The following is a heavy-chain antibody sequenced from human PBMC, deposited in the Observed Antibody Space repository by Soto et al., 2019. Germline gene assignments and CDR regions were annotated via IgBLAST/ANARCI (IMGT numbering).Heavy chain of an antibody. CDR1: GFSFSSYA. Sequence: GSLRLSCAASGFSFSSYAMSWVRQAPGKGLEWVSVISAAGGSTYYAESVKGRFTISRDNSKSTLYLQMNSLRAEDTAVYYCAKQTSNSCSWSRCYFDYWGQGALVTVPQ. CDR2: ISAAGGST. D-gene: IGHD3-10*02. V-gene: IGHV3-23*01. CDR3: AKQTSNSCSWSRCYFDY. J-gene: IGHJ4*02.